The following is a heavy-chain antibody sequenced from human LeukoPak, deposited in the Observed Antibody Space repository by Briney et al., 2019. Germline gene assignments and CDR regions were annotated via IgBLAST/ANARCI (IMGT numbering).Heavy chain of an antibody. CDR1: GFTFSSYA. J-gene: IGHJ4*02. D-gene: IGHD6-13*01. Sequence: GGSLRLSCAASGFTFSSYAMSRVRQAPGKGLEWVSAISGSGGSTYYADSVKGRFTISRDNSKNTLYLQMNSLRAEDTAVYYCARACIAAAGNYFDYWGQGTLVTVSS. CDR2: ISGSGGST. V-gene: IGHV3-23*01. CDR3: ARACIAAAGNYFDY.